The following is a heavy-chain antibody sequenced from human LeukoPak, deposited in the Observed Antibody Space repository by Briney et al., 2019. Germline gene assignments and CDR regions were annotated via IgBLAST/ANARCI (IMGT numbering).Heavy chain of an antibody. Sequence: GRSLRLTCAASGFIFSSYGMHWVRQAPGKGLEWVAVTWYDGSNKYYADAVKGRFAISRDNSKNTLYLQMNSLRAEDTAVYFCARDHGDYSGKDYWGQGTLVTVSS. V-gene: IGHV3-33*01. CDR3: ARDHGDYSGKDY. D-gene: IGHD4-17*01. J-gene: IGHJ4*02. CDR2: TWYDGSNK. CDR1: GFIFSSYG.